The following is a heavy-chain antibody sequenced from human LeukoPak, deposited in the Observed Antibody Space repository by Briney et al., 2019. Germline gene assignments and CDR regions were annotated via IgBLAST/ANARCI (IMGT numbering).Heavy chain of an antibody. CDR1: GSTVGSNY. V-gene: IGHV3-53*01. CDR2: IYRDGNT. Sequence: GGSLRLSCAASGSTVGSNYMSWVRQAPGKGLEWVSIIYRDGNTYYADSLKGRFTISRDNSNNTLYLHMNSLRADDTAVYYCATMDSTGWFYYWGQGTLVTVSS. J-gene: IGHJ4*02. CDR3: ATMDSTGWFYY. D-gene: IGHD6-19*01.